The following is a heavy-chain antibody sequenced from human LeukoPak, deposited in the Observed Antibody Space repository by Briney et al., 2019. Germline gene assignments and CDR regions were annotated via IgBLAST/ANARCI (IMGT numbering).Heavy chain of an antibody. CDR1: GFTFSNYG. CDR2: TWYDGSNK. CDR3: ARLPMNYYGMDV. V-gene: IGHV3-33*01. J-gene: IGHJ6*02. Sequence: PGRSLRLSCAASGFTFSNYGMHWVRQAPGKGLEWVAVTWYDGSNKYYEDSVKGRFTISRDNSKNPLYLQMNSLRAEDTAVYYCARLPMNYYGMDVWGQGTTVTVFS.